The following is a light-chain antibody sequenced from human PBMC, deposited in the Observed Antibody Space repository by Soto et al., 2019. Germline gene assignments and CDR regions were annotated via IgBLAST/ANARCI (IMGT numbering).Light chain of an antibody. Sequence: QSVLTQPRSVSGSPGQSVTISCTGTSSDVGGYNYVSWYQQHPGKAPKVMIYDVSERPSGVPDRFSGSKSGNTASLTISGLQAEDEADYYCCSYAGSPRYVFGTGTKATVL. CDR3: CSYAGSPRYV. J-gene: IGLJ1*01. CDR1: SSDVGGYNY. V-gene: IGLV2-11*01. CDR2: DVS.